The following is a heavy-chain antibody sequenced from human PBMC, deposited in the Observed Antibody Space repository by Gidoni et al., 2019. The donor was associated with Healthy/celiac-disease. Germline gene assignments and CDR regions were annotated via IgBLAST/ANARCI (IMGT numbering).Heavy chain of an antibody. J-gene: IGHJ4*02. Sequence: QVQLVESGGGVVQPGRSLRLSCAASGFTFSSYGMHWVRQAPGKGLEWVAVISYDGSNKYYADSVKGRFTISRDNSKNTLYLQMNSLRAEDTAVYYCAKDYGGSVATPGDWGQGTLVTVSS. V-gene: IGHV3-30*18. D-gene: IGHD5-12*01. CDR3: AKDYGGSVATPGD. CDR1: GFTFSSYG. CDR2: ISYDGSNK.